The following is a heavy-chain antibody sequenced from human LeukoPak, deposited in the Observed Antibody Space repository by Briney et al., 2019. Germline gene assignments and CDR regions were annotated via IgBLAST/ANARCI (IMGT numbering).Heavy chain of an antibody. CDR1: GFTFSQYT. CDR3: ARKTPRIWYLDY. CDR2: ISPSTNTI. J-gene: IGHJ4*02. D-gene: IGHD2-15*01. Sequence: PGGSLRLSCGASGFTFSQYTMNWVRQAPGKGLEYISYISPSTNTIYYADSVKGRFTISRDNAKNSLFLQMNSLRAEDTAVYYCARKTPRIWYLDYWGQGTLVTVSS. V-gene: IGHV3-48*04.